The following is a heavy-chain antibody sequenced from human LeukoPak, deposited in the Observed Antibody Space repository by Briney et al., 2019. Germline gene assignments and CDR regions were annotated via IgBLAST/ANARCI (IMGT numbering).Heavy chain of an antibody. Sequence: VTVTLKCSGYTFTSYDIYWVRQTAGQGLEWIGWMNLNSGNTGYAQKFQSRVTMTRNTSTSTAYMELSSVRSEDTAVYYCARSEYCCSSFDYWGQGTLVTVSS. CDR1: GYTFTSYD. D-gene: IGHD6-6*01. V-gene: IGHV1-8*01. CDR3: ARSEYCCSSFDY. J-gene: IGHJ4*02. CDR2: MNLNSGNT.